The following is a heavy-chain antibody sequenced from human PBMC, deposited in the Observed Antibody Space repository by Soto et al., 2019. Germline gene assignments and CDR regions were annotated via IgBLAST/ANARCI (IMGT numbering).Heavy chain of an antibody. D-gene: IGHD4-17*01. J-gene: IGHJ6*02. CDR3: ASVDDYGGLYYYYGMDV. CDR1: GGTFSSYA. V-gene: IGHV1-69*01. CDR2: IIPIFGTA. Sequence: QVQLVQSGAEVKKPGSSVTVSCKASGGTFSSYAISWVRQAPGQGLEWMGGIIPIFGTANYAQKFQGRVTITADESTSTAYREQSSLRSDATAVYYCASVDDYGGLYYYYGMDVWGQGTTVTVSS.